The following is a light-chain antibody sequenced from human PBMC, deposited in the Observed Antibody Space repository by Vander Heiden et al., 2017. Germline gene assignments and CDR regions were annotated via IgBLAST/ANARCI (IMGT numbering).Light chain of an antibody. CDR1: ETVSRS. CDR2: DAS. V-gene: IGKV3-15*01. Sequence: MTQFPATLSVSPGERVTLSCRASETVSRSLAWYQHKPGQAPRLLMFDASTRANGISARFSGSGSGTEFTLTISSLQSEDVAVYFCQQYSLWPPFTFGPGTKVDIK. CDR3: QQYSLWPPFT. J-gene: IGKJ3*01.